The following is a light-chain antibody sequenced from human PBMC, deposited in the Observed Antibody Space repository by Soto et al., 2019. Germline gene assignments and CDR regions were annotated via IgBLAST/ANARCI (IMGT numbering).Light chain of an antibody. CDR1: QSVSSN. Sequence: EILMTQSPATLSVSPGDRVTLSCRASQSVSSNLAWYQQKPGQAPRLLIYGASTSDTGIPARFSGSGSGTEFTLTISSLQSEDFATYYCQHHNNWPRTFGQGTKVEIK. V-gene: IGKV3-15*01. J-gene: IGKJ1*01. CDR3: QHHNNWPRT. CDR2: GAS.